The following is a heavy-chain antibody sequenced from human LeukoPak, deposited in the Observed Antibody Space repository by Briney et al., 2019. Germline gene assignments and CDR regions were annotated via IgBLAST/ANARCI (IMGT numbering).Heavy chain of an antibody. J-gene: IGHJ4*02. D-gene: IGHD4-11*01. CDR2: ISGSGGST. CDR1: GFTLSSYA. CDR3: AKVISSYAPYDD. V-gene: IGHV3-23*01. Sequence: PGGSLRLSCAASGFTLSSYAMSWVRQAPGKGLEXXSAISGSGGSTYYADSVKRRFTISRDNSKNTLYLQMNSLRAEDTAVYYCAKVISSYAPYDDWGQGTLVTVSS.